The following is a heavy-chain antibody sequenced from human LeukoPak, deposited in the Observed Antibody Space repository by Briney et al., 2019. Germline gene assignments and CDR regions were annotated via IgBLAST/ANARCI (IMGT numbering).Heavy chain of an antibody. J-gene: IGHJ4*02. Sequence: ASVKVSCKASGGTFSSYAISWVRQAPGQGLEWMGGIIPIFGTANYAQKFQGRVTITADESTSTAYMELSSLRSEDTAVYYCAKNTKSSSWYHSEGFDYWGQGTLVTVSS. CDR2: IIPIFGTA. V-gene: IGHV1-69*13. CDR3: AKNTKSSSWYHSEGFDY. CDR1: GGTFSSYA. D-gene: IGHD6-13*01.